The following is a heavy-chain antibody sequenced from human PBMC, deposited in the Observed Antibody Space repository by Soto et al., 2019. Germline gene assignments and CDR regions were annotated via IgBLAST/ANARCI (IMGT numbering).Heavy chain of an antibody. CDR3: AREDSIAKVGAFDI. CDR1: GGSIISYY. CDR2: IYYSGST. V-gene: IGHV4-59*01. D-gene: IGHD6-6*01. J-gene: IGHJ3*02. Sequence: SETLSLTCTVSGGSIISYYWSWIRQPPGKGLEWIGYIYYSGSTNYNPSLKSRVTISVDTSKNQFSLKLSSVTAADTAVYYCAREDSIAKVGAFDIWGQGTMVTVSS.